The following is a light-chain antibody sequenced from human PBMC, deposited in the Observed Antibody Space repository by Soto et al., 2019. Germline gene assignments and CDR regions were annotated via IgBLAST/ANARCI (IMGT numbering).Light chain of an antibody. CDR3: QQRSHWPPIT. J-gene: IGKJ5*01. CDR1: QSVRTY. V-gene: IGKV3-11*01. Sequence: EVVMTQAPVTLSLSPGERATLSCRASQSVRTYLAWYQVKPGQAPRLLIYDASRRASGVPARFSGSGSGTDFTLTISSLEPEDAGIYYCQQRSHWPPITCGQGTRREIK. CDR2: DAS.